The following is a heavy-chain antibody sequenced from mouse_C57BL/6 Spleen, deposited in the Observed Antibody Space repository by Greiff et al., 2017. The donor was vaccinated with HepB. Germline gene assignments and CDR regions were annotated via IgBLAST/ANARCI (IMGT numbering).Heavy chain of an antibody. Sequence: QVQLQQSGPELVKPGASVKISCKASGYAFSSSWMNWVKQRPGKGLEWIGRIYPGDGDTNYNGKFKGKATLTADKSSSTAYMQLSSLTSEDSAVYFCAGGGYYYNWYFDVWGTGTTVTVSS. CDR3: AGGGYYYNWYFDV. V-gene: IGHV1-82*01. J-gene: IGHJ1*03. CDR1: GYAFSSSW. D-gene: IGHD1-1*01. CDR2: IYPGDGDT.